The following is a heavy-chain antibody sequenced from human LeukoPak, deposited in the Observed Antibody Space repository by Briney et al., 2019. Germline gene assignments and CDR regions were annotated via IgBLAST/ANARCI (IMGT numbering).Heavy chain of an antibody. V-gene: IGHV1-2*02. CDR2: IKSNTGGT. CDR1: GYTFTNLY. J-gene: IGHJ4*02. CDR3: ARHNYDFDFDY. D-gene: IGHD4-11*01. Sequence: ASVKVSCWASGYTFTNLYMHWVRQAPGQGLEWMGSIKSNTGGTVYAQKFQGRATMTRDTSISTAYTELSRLTSDDTAAYFCARHNYDFDFDYWGQGALVTVSS.